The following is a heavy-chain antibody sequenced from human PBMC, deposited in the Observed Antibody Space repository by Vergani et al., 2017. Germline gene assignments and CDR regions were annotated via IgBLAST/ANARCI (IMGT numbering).Heavy chain of an antibody. CDR1: GGTFSSYA. CDR2: IYPGESDT. CDR3: ARLCDSGVACFDP. D-gene: IGHD3-3*01. J-gene: IGHJ5*02. Sequence: VQLVQSGAEVKKPGSSVKVSCKASGGTFSSYAISWVRPAPGQGLEWMGGIIYPGESDTRYSPSFQGQFTITADESISTAYLQWSSLKASDTAMYYCARLCDSGVACFDPWGQGTLVTVSS. V-gene: IGHV5-51*01.